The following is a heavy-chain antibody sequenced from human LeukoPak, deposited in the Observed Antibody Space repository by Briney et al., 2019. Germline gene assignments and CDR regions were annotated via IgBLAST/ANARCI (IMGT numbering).Heavy chain of an antibody. Sequence: PSETLSLTCAVYGGSLSGYYWSWIRQPPGKGLEWIGEINHSGSTNYNPSLKSRVTISVDTSKNQFSLKLSSVTAADTAVYYCARGTIVATIGLWGQGTLVTVSS. J-gene: IGHJ4*02. CDR2: INHSGST. D-gene: IGHD5-12*01. V-gene: IGHV4-34*01. CDR1: GGSLSGYY. CDR3: ARGTIVATIGL.